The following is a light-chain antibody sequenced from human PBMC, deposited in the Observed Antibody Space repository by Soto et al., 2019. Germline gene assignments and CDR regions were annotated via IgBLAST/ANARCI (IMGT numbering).Light chain of an antibody. CDR1: PSVNSSF. CDR3: QQYGSTPLT. J-gene: IGKJ4*01. V-gene: IGKV3-20*01. CDR2: GAS. Sequence: EIVLTQSPGTPSLSPGERATLSCRASPSVNSSFLAWYKQKPGQAPRLLIYGASSRATGIPDRFSGSGSGTSFTLTISRLEPEEVAVYYWQQYGSTPLTFGGGTKVEIK.